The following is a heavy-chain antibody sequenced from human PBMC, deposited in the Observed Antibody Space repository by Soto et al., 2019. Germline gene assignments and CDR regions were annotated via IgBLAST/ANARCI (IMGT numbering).Heavy chain of an antibody. Sequence: GGSLRLSCASSGIPLSNYNMNWVRQAPGKGLEWVSYISSSTRTIYYADSVKGRFTISRDNAKNSLYLQMNSLRAEDTAVYYCARGSITIFGVVTDYYYYYMDVWGKGTTVTVSS. J-gene: IGHJ6*03. V-gene: IGHV3-48*01. D-gene: IGHD3-3*01. CDR3: ARGSITIFGVVTDYYYYYMDV. CDR2: ISSSTRTI. CDR1: GIPLSNYN.